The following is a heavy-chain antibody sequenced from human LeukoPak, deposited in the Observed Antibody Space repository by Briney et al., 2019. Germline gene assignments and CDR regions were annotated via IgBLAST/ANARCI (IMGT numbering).Heavy chain of an antibody. CDR1: GYTFTGYY. J-gene: IGHJ6*03. V-gene: IGHV1-2*02. CDR2: INPNSGGT. Sequence: ASVKVSCKASGYTFTGYYMHWVRQAPGQGLEWMEWINPNSGGTNYAQKFQGRVTMTRDTSISTAYMELSRLRSDDTAVYYCARGRTARPFYYYMDVWGKGTTVTVSS. D-gene: IGHD6-6*01. CDR3: ARGRTARPFYYYMDV.